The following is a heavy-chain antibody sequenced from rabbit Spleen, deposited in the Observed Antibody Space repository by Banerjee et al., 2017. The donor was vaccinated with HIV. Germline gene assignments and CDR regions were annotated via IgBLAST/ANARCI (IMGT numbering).Heavy chain of an antibody. V-gene: IGHV1S45*01. J-gene: IGHJ4*01. D-gene: IGHD4-1*01. CDR2: INAVTGKP. CDR3: ARDLAGAIGWNFYL. Sequence: QVQLVESGGGLVKPEGSLKLSCTASGFFFSNKAVMCWGRQAPGKGLEWIACINAVTGKPVYATWANGRFSISRTSSTTVTLQMTSLTAADTATYLCARDLAGAIGWNFYLWGQGTLVTVS. CDR1: GFFFSNKAV.